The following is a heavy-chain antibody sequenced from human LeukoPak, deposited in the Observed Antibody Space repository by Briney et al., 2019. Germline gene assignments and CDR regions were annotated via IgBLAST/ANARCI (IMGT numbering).Heavy chain of an antibody. D-gene: IGHD4-17*01. Sequence: SETLSLTCAVYGGSFSGYYWSWIRQPPGKGLEWIGYIYYSGSTYYNPSLKSRVTISVDTSKNQFSLKLSSVTAADTAVYYCAGYGDYVARWYFDLWGRGTLVTVSS. CDR1: GGSFSGYY. CDR3: AGYGDYVARWYFDL. CDR2: IYYSGST. V-gene: IGHV4-34*09. J-gene: IGHJ2*01.